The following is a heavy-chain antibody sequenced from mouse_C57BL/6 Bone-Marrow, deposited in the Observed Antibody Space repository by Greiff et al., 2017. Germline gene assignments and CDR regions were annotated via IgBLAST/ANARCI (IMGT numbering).Heavy chain of an antibody. Sequence: VQLQQPGAELVMPGASVKLSCMASGYTFTSYWMHWVKQRPGQGLEWIGEIDPSDSYTNYNQKFKGKSTLTVDKSSSTAYMQLSSLTSEDSAVYYCARGTPYDYDNYWGQGTTLTVSS. D-gene: IGHD2-4*01. CDR3: ARGTPYDYDNY. J-gene: IGHJ2*01. V-gene: IGHV1-69*01. CDR2: IDPSDSYT. CDR1: GYTFTSYW.